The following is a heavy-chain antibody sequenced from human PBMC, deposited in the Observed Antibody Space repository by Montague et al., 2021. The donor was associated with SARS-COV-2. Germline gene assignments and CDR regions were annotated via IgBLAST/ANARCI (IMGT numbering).Heavy chain of an antibody. CDR2: GHYSGRS. Sequence: SETLSLTCTVSGGSISSSSYYWGWIRQPPGKGLEWVGYGHYSGRSNSNPSLKTRVAISVDTSRNHFSLRLRSVTAADTAVYFCASHMPNSNYGPWEYWGQGTLVIVSS. D-gene: IGHD4-11*01. J-gene: IGHJ4*02. CDR1: GGSISSSSYY. CDR3: ASHMPNSNYGPWEY. V-gene: IGHV4-61*05.